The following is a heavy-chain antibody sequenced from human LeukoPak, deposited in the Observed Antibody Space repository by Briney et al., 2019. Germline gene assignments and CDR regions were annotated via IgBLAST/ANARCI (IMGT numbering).Heavy chain of an antibody. J-gene: IGHJ5*02. CDR2: LHHSGNT. CDR3: ARAEATYYDFWSGHLFDP. CDR1: GYSISSGHF. V-gene: IGHV4-38-2*02. D-gene: IGHD3-3*01. Sequence: SETLSLTCTVSGYSISSGHFWGWIRQAPGKGLDWIGTLHHSGNTSYNPSFKSRVTTSVDTPKNQFFLRLSSVTAADTAVYYRARAEATYYDFWSGHLFDPWGQGTLVTVSS.